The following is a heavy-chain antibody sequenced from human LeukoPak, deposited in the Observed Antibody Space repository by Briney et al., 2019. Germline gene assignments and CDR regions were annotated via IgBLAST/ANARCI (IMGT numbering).Heavy chain of an antibody. D-gene: IGHD3-22*01. CDR1: GYSISSGYY. Sequence: SETLSLTCAVSGYSISSGYYWGWIRQPPGQGLEWIGSIYHSGSTYYNPSLKSRVTISVDTSKNQFSLKLSSVTAADTAVYYCARLSRDYDSSGYYPDYWGQGTLVTVSS. CDR2: IYHSGST. J-gene: IGHJ4*02. V-gene: IGHV4-38-2*01. CDR3: ARLSRDYDSSGYYPDY.